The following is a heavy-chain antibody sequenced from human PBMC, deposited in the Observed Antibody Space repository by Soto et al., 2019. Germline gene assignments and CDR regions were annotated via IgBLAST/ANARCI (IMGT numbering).Heavy chain of an antibody. J-gene: IGHJ3*02. Sequence: AETLSLTCTVSGGSISSYYWSWIRQPPGKGLEWIGYIYYSGSTNYNPSLKSRVTISVDTSKNQFSLKLSSVTAADTAVYYCARGHSSGYYPHGAFDIWGQGTMVTVAS. CDR2: IYYSGST. CDR3: ARGHSSGYYPHGAFDI. CDR1: GGSISSYY. V-gene: IGHV4-59*01. D-gene: IGHD3-22*01.